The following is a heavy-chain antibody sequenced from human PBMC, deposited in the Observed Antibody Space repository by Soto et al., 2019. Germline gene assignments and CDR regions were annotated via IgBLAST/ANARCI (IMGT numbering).Heavy chain of an antibody. CDR1: GFTFSSYS. D-gene: IGHD2-2*01. V-gene: IGHV3-48*01. CDR3: TRSAYMDV. J-gene: IGHJ6*03. Sequence: GGSLRLSCAASGFTFSSYSMNWVRQAPGKGLEWVSYISSGSSTIYYADSVKGRFTISRDNAKNPLYLQMDSLRAEDTAVYYATRSAYMDVWGTGTTVTVSS. CDR2: ISSGSSTI.